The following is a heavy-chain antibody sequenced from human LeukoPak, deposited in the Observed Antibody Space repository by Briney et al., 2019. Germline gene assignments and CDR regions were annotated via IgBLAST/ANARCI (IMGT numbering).Heavy chain of an antibody. CDR3: AKDISQKDSSGYYGAFDI. Sequence: GGSLRLSCAASGFTFSSYGMHWVRQAPGKGLEWVSGISWNSGSIGYADSVKGRFTISRDNAKNSLYLQMNSLRAEDMALYYCAKDISQKDSSGYYGAFDIWGQGTMVTVSS. CDR1: GFTFSSYG. D-gene: IGHD3-22*01. CDR2: ISWNSGSI. V-gene: IGHV3-9*03. J-gene: IGHJ3*02.